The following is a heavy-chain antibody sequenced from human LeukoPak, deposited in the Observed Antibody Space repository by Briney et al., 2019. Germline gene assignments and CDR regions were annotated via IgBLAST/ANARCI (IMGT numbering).Heavy chain of an antibody. CDR1: GGTFSSYT. J-gene: IGHJ6*04. CDR2: INPNSGGT. V-gene: IGHV1-2*04. CDR3: ARDRGSSGWDTPYYYYGMDV. D-gene: IGHD6-19*01. Sequence: ASVKVSCKASGGTFSSYTISWVRQAPGQGLEWMGWINPNSGGTNYAQKIQGWVTMTRDTSISTAYMELSRLRSDDTAVYYCARDRGSSGWDTPYYYYGMDVWGKGTTVTVSS.